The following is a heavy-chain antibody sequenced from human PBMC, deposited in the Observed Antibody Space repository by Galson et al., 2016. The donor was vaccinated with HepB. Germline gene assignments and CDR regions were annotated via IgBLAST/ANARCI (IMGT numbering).Heavy chain of an antibody. CDR1: GFTFTISS. CDR3: AIDPLYYYDKSGPDTSAI. Sequence: SLRLSCAASGFTFTISSMNWVRQAPGKGLEWVSYISSSSNPIYYADSVKGRFTISRDNDKNSLYLQMNNLRDEDTAVYYCAIDPLYYYDKSGPDTSAIWGQGTMVTVSS. D-gene: IGHD3-22*01. J-gene: IGHJ3*02. V-gene: IGHV3-48*02. CDR2: ISSSSNPI.